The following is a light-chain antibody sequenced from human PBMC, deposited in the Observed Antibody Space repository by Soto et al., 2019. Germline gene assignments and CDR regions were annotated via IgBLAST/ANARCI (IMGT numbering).Light chain of an antibody. CDR2: RNN. Sequence: QSVLTQPPSASGTPGQRVTISCSGSSSNIGSNYVYWYQQLPGTAPKLLIYRNNQRPSGVPDRFSGSNSGTSASLAISGLRSEDEADYYCAAWDDSLSCRYVFETGTKVTVL. CDR1: SSNIGSNY. CDR3: AAWDDSLSCRYV. J-gene: IGLJ1*01. V-gene: IGLV1-47*01.